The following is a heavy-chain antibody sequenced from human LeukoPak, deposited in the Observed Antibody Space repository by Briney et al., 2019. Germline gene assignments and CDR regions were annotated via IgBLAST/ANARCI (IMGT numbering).Heavy chain of an antibody. D-gene: IGHD5-24*01. V-gene: IGHV3-23*01. CDR3: ARDSEEMATPNYYYYGMDV. J-gene: IGHJ6*02. CDR2: ISGSGDSA. CDR1: GFTFSRYA. Sequence: PGGSLRLSCAASGFTFSRYAMSWVRQAPGKGLEWVSGISGSGDSAYYADPVKGQFTISRDNSKNTLYLQMNSLRAEDAAVYYCARDSEEMATPNYYYYGMDVWGQGTTVTVSS.